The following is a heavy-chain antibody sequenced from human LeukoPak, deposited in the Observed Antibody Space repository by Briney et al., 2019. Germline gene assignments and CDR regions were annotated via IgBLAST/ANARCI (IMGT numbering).Heavy chain of an antibody. CDR1: GYSSTNFA. CDR3: ARKNSFDAFDI. V-gene: IGHV7-4-1*02. J-gene: IGHJ3*02. Sequence: ASVKVSCKASGYSSTNFAMHWVRQAPGQGLEWLGWIHTNTGNPTYAQGFTGRFVFSLDTSVSTAYLQISSVKTEDTAVYYCARKNSFDAFDIWGQGTMVTVSS. CDR2: IHTNTGNP. D-gene: IGHD2/OR15-2a*01.